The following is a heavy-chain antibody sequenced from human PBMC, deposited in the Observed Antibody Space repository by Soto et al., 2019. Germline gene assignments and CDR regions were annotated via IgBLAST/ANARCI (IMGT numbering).Heavy chain of an antibody. CDR3: ASSYYDSSGYPRDY. CDR2: IKQDGSEK. CDR1: GFTFSSYW. V-gene: IGHV3-7*01. J-gene: IGHJ4*02. Sequence: EVQLVESGGGLVQPGGSLRLSCAASGFTFSSYWMSWVRQAPGKGLEWVANIKQDGSEKYYVDSVKGRFTISRDNAKNSLYLQMNSLRAEDTAVYYCASSYYDSSGYPRDYWGQGTLVTVSS. D-gene: IGHD3-22*01.